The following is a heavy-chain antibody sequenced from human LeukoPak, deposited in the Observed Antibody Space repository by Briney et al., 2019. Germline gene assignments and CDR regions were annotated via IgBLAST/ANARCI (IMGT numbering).Heavy chain of an antibody. CDR1: GYTFTSYG. V-gene: IGHV1-18*01. Sequence: ASVKVSCKASGYTFTSYGISWVRQAPGQGLEWMGWISAYNGNTNYAQKLQDRVTMTTDTSTSTAYMELRSLRSDDTAVYYCARDQGYCSSTGCYPDWFDPWGQGTLVTVSS. D-gene: IGHD2-2*01. J-gene: IGHJ5*02. CDR3: ARDQGYCSSTGCYPDWFDP. CDR2: ISAYNGNT.